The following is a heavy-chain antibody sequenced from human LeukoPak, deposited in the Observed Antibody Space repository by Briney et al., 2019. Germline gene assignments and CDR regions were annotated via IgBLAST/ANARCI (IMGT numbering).Heavy chain of an antibody. J-gene: IGHJ4*02. D-gene: IGHD3-3*01. CDR2: ISAYNGNT. CDR1: GYTFTSYG. V-gene: IGHV1-18*01. Sequence: EASVKVSCKASGYTFTSYGISWVRQAPGQGLEWMGWISAYNGNTNYAQKLQGRVTMTTDTSTSTAYMELRSLRSDDTAVYYCARDRNGYYISNYFDYWGQGTLVTVSS. CDR3: ARDRNGYYISNYFDY.